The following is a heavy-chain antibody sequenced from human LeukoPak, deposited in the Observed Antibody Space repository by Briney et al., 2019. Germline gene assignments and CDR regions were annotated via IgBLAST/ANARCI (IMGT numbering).Heavy chain of an antibody. Sequence: KPSETLSLTCTVSGVSISTDYWSWIRQPPGKGLEWIGYIYYSASTNYNASLESRVTISVETSKNQFSLKLSYVTAADTAVYYCARTYDSSGYYYVWVFDYWGQGTLVTVSS. CDR2: IYYSAST. J-gene: IGHJ4*02. D-gene: IGHD3-22*01. CDR1: GVSISTDY. V-gene: IGHV4-59*08. CDR3: ARTYDSSGYYYVWVFDY.